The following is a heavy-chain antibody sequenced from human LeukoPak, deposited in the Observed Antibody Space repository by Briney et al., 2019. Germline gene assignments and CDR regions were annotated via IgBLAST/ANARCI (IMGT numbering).Heavy chain of an antibody. Sequence: ASVKVSCKASGYTFTGYYMHWVRQVPGHGLEWMGWINPNGGGTNYAQKFQGWVTMTRDTSISTAYMDLSRLTSDDTAVYYCARGLISGRDFDYWGQGTLVTVSS. V-gene: IGHV1-2*04. CDR3: ARGLISGRDFDY. D-gene: IGHD1-20*01. J-gene: IGHJ4*02. CDR1: GYTFTGYY. CDR2: INPNGGGT.